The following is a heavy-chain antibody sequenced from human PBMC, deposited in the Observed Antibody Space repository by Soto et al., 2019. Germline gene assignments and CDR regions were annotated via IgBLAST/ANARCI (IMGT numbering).Heavy chain of an antibody. CDR3: AKMDDSGGSRGAPFAY. V-gene: IGHV3-23*01. Sequence: EVQLLESGGGLVQPGGSLRLSCAASGFTFSSYAMTWVRQAPGKGLELVSAVSGSGGNTYYADSVKGRFTSSRDNSKNTLFFQMNSLRFDDTAIYYCAKMDDSGGSRGAPFAYWGTGTLVTVSS. CDR1: GFTFSSYA. J-gene: IGHJ4*01. D-gene: IGHD3-22*01. CDR2: VSGSGGNT.